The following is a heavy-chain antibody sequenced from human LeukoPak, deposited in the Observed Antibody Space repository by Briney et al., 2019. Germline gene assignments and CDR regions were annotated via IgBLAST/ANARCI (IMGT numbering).Heavy chain of an antibody. J-gene: IGHJ5*02. CDR3: AGVPNVREGEWFDP. Sequence: GGSLRLSSAASGFTFSNAWMSWVRQAPGKGLGWVAVISYDGSTKNYADSVKDRFTISRDNSENTLYLLMSSLRVEDTAVYYCAGVPNVREGEWFDPWGQGTLVTVSS. CDR2: ISYDGSTK. D-gene: IGHD3-16*01. CDR1: GFTFSNAW. V-gene: IGHV3-30*03.